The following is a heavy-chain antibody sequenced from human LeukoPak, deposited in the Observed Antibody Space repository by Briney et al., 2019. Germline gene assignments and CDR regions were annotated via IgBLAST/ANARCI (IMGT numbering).Heavy chain of an antibody. V-gene: IGHV3-48*01. Sequence: GGSLRLSCAASGFTFNRNNMNWVRQAPGKGLEWVSYISSTSITMYYADSVKGRFTISRDNAKNSLYLQMNSLRADDTAVYYCARETILAVAGDFWGQGTLVTVSS. D-gene: IGHD6-19*01. CDR1: GFTFNRNN. CDR2: ISSTSITM. J-gene: IGHJ4*02. CDR3: ARETILAVAGDF.